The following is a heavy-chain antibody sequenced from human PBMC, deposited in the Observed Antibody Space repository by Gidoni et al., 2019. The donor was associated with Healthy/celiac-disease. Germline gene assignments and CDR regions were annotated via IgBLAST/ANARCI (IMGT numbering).Heavy chain of an antibody. D-gene: IGHD1-26*01. J-gene: IGHJ4*02. Sequence: EVQLLESGGGLVQPGGPLRLSCAASGVTFGSYAMSWVRQARGKGLEWVSAISGSGGSTYYADSVKGRFTISRDNSKNTLYLQMNSLRAEDTAVYYCAKLYSGSYYPSHYFDYWGQGTLVTVSS. CDR2: ISGSGGST. V-gene: IGHV3-23*01. CDR1: GVTFGSYA. CDR3: AKLYSGSYYPSHYFDY.